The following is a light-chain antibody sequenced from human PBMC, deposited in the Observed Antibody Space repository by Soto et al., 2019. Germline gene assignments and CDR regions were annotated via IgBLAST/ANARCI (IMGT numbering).Light chain of an antibody. J-gene: IGKJ1*01. CDR1: QSVISNY. V-gene: IGKV3-20*01. CDR2: DAS. CDR3: QQYGGSSWT. Sequence: EIVMAQSPATLSVSPGERATLSCRASQSVISNYLAWYQQKRPGQAPRLLIYDASTRATGVPDRFSGSGSGTDFTLAISRLEPEDAAVYYCQQYGGSSWTFGQGTKVEIK.